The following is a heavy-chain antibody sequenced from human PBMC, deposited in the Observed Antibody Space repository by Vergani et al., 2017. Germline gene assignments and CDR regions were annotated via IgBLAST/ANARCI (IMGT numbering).Heavy chain of an antibody. Sequence: QVQLVQSGAEVKKPGASVKVSCKASGYTFTSYAMHWVRQAPGQRLEWMGWINAGYGNTKYSQKFQGRVTITRDTSASTAYMELSSLRSEDTAVYYCAREGGGYSFHFDYWGQGSLVTVSS. V-gene: IGHV1-3*01. CDR2: INAGYGNT. CDR3: AREGGGYSFHFDY. D-gene: IGHD5-18*01. J-gene: IGHJ4*02. CDR1: GYTFTSYA.